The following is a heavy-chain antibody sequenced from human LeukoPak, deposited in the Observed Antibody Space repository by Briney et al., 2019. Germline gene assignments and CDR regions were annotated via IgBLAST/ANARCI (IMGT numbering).Heavy chain of an antibody. CDR3: ARSTGDTAMVLDAFDI. J-gene: IGHJ3*02. D-gene: IGHD5-18*01. V-gene: IGHV1-69*04. Sequence: ASVKVSRKSSGGTFSSYAISWVRQAPGQGLEWMGRIIPILGIANYAQKFQGRVTITADKSTSTAYMELSSLRSEDAAVYYCARSTGDTAMVLDAFDIWGQGTMVTVSS. CDR2: IIPILGIA. CDR1: GGTFSSYA.